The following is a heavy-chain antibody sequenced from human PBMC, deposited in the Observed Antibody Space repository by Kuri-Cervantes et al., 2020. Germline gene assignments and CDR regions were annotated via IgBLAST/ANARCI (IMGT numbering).Heavy chain of an antibody. CDR3: ARDRARYCSGGSCYSLCY. D-gene: IGHD2-15*01. J-gene: IGHJ4*02. CDR1: GFTFSIYS. V-gene: IGHV3-21*01. CDR2: ISRTGTYT. Sequence: GESLKISCAASGFTFSIYSMNWVRQAPGKGLEWVSLISRTGTYTHYSDSLKGRFAISRDNAKNSLYLQMNSLRAEDTAVYYCARDRARYCSGGSCYSLCYWGQGTLVTVSS.